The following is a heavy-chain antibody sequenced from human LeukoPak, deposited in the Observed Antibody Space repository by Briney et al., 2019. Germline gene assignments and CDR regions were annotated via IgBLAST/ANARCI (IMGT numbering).Heavy chain of an antibody. Sequence: SETLSLTCTVSGGSISSSSYYWGWIRQPPGKGLEWIGSIYYSGSTYYNPSLKSRVAISVDTSKNQFSLKLSSVTAADTAVYYCASAASTVVAHWGQGTLVTVSS. CDR1: GGSISSSSYY. CDR3: ASAASTVVAH. J-gene: IGHJ1*01. D-gene: IGHD4-23*01. V-gene: IGHV4-39*07. CDR2: IYYSGST.